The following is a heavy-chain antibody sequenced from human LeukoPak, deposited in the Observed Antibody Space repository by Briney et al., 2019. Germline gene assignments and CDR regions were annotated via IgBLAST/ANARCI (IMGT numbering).Heavy chain of an antibody. CDR2: IYSGGVT. J-gene: IGHJ2*01. CDR1: GFIFENYE. CDR3: ARAPSGWSDYWYFDL. D-gene: IGHD6-19*01. V-gene: IGHV3-53*01. Sequence: GGSLRLSCAASGFIFENYEMSWVRQAPGKGLEWVSLIYSGGVTYYADSVKGRFIISRDNSKNTLFLQMNSLRAEDTAVYYCARAPSGWSDYWYFDLWGRGTLVTVSS.